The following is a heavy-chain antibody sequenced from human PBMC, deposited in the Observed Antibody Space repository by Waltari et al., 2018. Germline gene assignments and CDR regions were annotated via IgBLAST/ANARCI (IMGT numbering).Heavy chain of an antibody. CDR3: ARPSTEYYYYYYYMDV. CDR2: ISNSGSTV. J-gene: IGHJ6*03. Sequence: EVQVVESGGGLVQPGGSLRLSCAASGFTFSNYEMNCVRQAPGKGLEWVSYISNSGSTVYYEDSVKGRFTISRDNAKNSLYLEMNSLRAEDTAVYYCARPSTEYYYYYYYMDVWGKGTTVTVS. V-gene: IGHV3-48*03. CDR1: GFTFSNYE.